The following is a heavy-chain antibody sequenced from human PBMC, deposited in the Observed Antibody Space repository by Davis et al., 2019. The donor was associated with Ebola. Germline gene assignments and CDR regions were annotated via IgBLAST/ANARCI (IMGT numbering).Heavy chain of an antibody. CDR3: AKDSVYGMDV. J-gene: IGHJ6*02. Sequence: GESLKISCAASGFTFSSYWMHWVRQAPGQGPVWVSRIETDGSTTTYADSVKGRFTVSRDNAKNTLYLQMNSLRAEDTALYYCAKDSVYGMDVWGQGTTVTVSS. V-gene: IGHV3-74*01. CDR1: GFTFSSYW. CDR2: IETDGSTT.